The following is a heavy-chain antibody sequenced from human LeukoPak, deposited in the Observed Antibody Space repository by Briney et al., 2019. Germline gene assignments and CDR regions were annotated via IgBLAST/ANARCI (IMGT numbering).Heavy chain of an antibody. D-gene: IGHD2-8*02. CDR1: GGTFSSYA. CDR3: ERGAFGAGGVYYYMDV. J-gene: IGHJ6*03. V-gene: IGHV1-69*05. Sequence: SVKVPCKASGGTFSSYAISWVRQAPGQGLEWMGGIIPIFGTANYAQKFQGRVTITTDESTSTAYMELSSLRSEDTAVYYCERGAFGAGGVYYYMDVWGKGTTVTVSS. CDR2: IIPIFGTA.